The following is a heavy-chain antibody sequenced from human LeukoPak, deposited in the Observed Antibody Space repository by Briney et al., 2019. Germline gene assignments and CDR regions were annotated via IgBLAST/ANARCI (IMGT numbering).Heavy chain of an antibody. V-gene: IGHV3-23*01. Sequence: PGGSLRLSCAASGFTFSSYEMNWVRQAPGKGLEWVSAISGSGGSTYYADSVKGRFTISRDNSKNTLYLQMNSLRAEDTAVYYCAKDLDENIAAAGHWGQGTLVTVSS. D-gene: IGHD6-13*01. CDR1: GFTFSSYE. J-gene: IGHJ4*02. CDR3: AKDLDENIAAAGH. CDR2: ISGSGGST.